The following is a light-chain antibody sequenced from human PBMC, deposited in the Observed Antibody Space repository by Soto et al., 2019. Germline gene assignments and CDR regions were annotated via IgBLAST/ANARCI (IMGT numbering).Light chain of an antibody. CDR1: SSDVGGYDF. Sequence: QPVLTQPPSASGSPGQSVTISCTGTSSDVGGYDFVSWYQQHPGKAPKLMIYEVTKRPSGVPDRFSGSKSDNTASLTVSGLQAEDEANYYCSSYAGSKNSVVFGGGTKLTVL. CDR2: EVT. J-gene: IGLJ2*01. V-gene: IGLV2-8*01. CDR3: SSYAGSKNSVV.